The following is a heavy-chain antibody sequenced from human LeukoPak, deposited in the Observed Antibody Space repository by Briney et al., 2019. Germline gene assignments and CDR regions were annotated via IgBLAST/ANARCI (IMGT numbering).Heavy chain of an antibody. V-gene: IGHV4-38-2*02. CDR1: GYSISSGYY. J-gene: IGHJ4*02. Sequence: SETLSLTCTVSGYSISSGYYWGWMRLPPGKGLEWIGSIYHSGSTYYNPSLKSRVTISVDTSKNQFSLKLSSVTAADTAVYYCARLYDSSGYCCNWGQGTLVTVSS. CDR3: ARLYDSSGYCCN. CDR2: IYHSGST. D-gene: IGHD3-22*01.